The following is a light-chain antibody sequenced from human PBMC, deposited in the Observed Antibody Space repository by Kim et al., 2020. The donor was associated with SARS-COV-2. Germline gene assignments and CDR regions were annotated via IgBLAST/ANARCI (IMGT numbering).Light chain of an antibody. J-gene: IGLJ2*01. CDR1: SSDVGRYNL. CDR2: EVS. CDR3: CSYASSSTLI. Sequence: GPSITVSCTGTSSDVGRYNLVSWYQLHPGKAPKLMIYEVSKWPSGVSNRFSGSKSGNTASLTISGLQAEDEADYYCCSYASSSTLIFGGGTRLTVL. V-gene: IGLV2-23*02.